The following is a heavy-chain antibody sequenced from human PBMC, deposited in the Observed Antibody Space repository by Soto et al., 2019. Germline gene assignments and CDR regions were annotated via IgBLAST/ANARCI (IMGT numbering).Heavy chain of an antibody. CDR1: GFTFSSYG. J-gene: IGHJ3*02. D-gene: IGHD2-15*01. CDR3: ARGSANAFDI. Sequence: GGSLRLSCAASGFTFSSYGMHWVRQAPGKGLEWVAVIYSGGSTYYADSVKGRFTISRDNSKNTLYLQMNSLRAEDTAVYYCARGSANAFDIWGQGTMVTVSS. CDR2: IYSGGST. V-gene: IGHV3-NL1*01.